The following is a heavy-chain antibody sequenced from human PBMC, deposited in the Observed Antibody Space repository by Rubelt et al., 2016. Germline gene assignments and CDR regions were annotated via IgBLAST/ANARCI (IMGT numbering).Heavy chain of an antibody. CDR3: ARREVSSGWYDY. CDR1: GGSMRTYY. J-gene: IGHJ4*02. Sequence: QVQLQESGPGLVNPSETLSLTCTVSGGSMRTYYWSWIRTPPGKGLEWIGDIYYRGSTNYNPSLKSRVTISVDTSKNQFSLKVSAVTAADTAMYYCARREVSSGWYDYWGQGTLVTVSS. D-gene: IGHD6-19*01. V-gene: IGHV4-59*08. CDR2: IYYRGST.